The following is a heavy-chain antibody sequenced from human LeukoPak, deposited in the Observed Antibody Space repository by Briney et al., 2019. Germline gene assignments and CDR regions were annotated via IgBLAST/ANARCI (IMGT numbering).Heavy chain of an antibody. V-gene: IGHV4-59*01. CDR2: IYYSGST. J-gene: IGHJ4*02. CDR1: GGSISSYY. CDR3: ARVGLGKHRMDFDY. Sequence: SETLSLTCTASGGSISSYYWSWIRQPPGKGLEWIGYIYYSGSTNYNPSLKSRVTISVDTSKNQFSLKLSSVTAADTAVYYCARVGLGKHRMDFDYWGQGTLVTVSS. D-gene: IGHD7-27*01.